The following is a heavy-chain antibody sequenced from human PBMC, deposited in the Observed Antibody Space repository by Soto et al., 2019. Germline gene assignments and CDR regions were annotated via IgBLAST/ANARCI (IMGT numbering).Heavy chain of an antibody. CDR1: QFSFSSYW. D-gene: IGHD6-13*01. J-gene: IGHJ4*02. Sequence: GSLRLSCAASQFSFSSYWMHWVRQVPGKGPAWVSRINHDGSKTEYADSVKGRFTISRDNTNNTLYLQMNSLRVEDTAMYYCVREPWGFSGTWYDYWGQGTLVTVSS. CDR2: INHDGSKT. CDR3: VREPWGFSGTWYDY. V-gene: IGHV3-74*01.